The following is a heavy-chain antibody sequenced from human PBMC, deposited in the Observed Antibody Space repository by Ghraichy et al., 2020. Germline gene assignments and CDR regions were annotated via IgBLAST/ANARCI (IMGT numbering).Heavy chain of an antibody. CDR1: GFTLSSWN. D-gene: IGHD6-13*01. Sequence: CAASGFTLSSWNMNWVRQAPGKGLEWVSYISSSIGTIHYADSVKGRFTASRDNGKNSLYLQMNSLRDEDTAVYYCVAAFDYWGQGTLVTVSS. CDR3: VAAFDY. V-gene: IGHV3-48*02. J-gene: IGHJ4*02. CDR2: ISSSIGTI.